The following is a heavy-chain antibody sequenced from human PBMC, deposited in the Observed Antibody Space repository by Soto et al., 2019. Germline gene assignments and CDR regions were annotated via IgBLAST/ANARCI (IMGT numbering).Heavy chain of an antibody. J-gene: IGHJ6*03. CDR1: GGSISSYY. V-gene: IGHV4-59*12. CDR3: ARGLLVVTTSYYYYMDV. CDR2: IYYSGST. D-gene: IGHD2-21*02. Sequence: SETLSLTCTVSGGSISSYYWSWIRQPPGKGLEWIGDIYYSGSTNYNPSLKSRVTISVDTSKNQFSLKLSSVTAADTAVYYCARGLLVVTTSYYYYMDVWGKGTTVTVSS.